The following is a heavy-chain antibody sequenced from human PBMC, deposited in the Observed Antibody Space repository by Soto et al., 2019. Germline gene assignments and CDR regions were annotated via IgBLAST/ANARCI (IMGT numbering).Heavy chain of an antibody. D-gene: IGHD3-10*01. CDR1: GFTFSSDA. CDR2: IRGSGIST. CDR3: AKDVNVVRRGGSANWFYP. J-gene: IGHJ5*02. Sequence: GGSLRLSCAASGFTFSSDAMSWVRQAPGKGLEWVSTIRGSGISTYYADSVKGRFTISRDNSKNTVYLQMNSLRAEDTAVYYCAKDVNVVRRGGSANWFYPWGQGTLVTVSS. V-gene: IGHV3-23*01.